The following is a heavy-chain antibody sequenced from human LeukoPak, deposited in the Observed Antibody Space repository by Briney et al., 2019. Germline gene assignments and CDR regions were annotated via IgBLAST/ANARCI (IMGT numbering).Heavy chain of an antibody. V-gene: IGHV3-53*04. Sequence: GGSLRLSCAASGFTVSSNYMSWVRQAPGKGLEWVSVIYSGGYTNYADSVEGRFIISRQDSKNTMFLQMNSLRAEDTAVYYCARDSGNWSPRGAFDIWGQGTMVTVSS. D-gene: IGHD1-1*01. CDR1: GFTVSSNY. CDR3: ARDSGNWSPRGAFDI. J-gene: IGHJ3*02. CDR2: IYSGGYT.